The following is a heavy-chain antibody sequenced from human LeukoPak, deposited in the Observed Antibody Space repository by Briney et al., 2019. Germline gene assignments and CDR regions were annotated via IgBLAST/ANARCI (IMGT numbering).Heavy chain of an antibody. J-gene: IGHJ4*02. CDR2: IYYSGST. V-gene: IGHV4-59*05. CDR3: ARSWGYGDYGGFFDY. CDR1: GGSISSYY. Sequence: SETLSLTYTVSGGSISSYYWSCIRQPPGNGVEWIGSIYYSGSTYYNPSLKSRVTISVDTSKNQFSLKLSSVTAADTAVYYCARSWGYGDYGGFFDYWGQGTLVTVSS. D-gene: IGHD4-17*01.